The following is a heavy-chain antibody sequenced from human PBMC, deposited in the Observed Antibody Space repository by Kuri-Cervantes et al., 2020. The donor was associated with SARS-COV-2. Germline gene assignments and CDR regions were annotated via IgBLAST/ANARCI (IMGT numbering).Heavy chain of an antibody. D-gene: IGHD3-16*02. V-gene: IGHV4-4*02. CDR2: IYHSGST. CDR1: GGSISSSNW. J-gene: IGHJ4*02. Sequence: SCAVSGGSISSSNWWSWVRQPPGKGLEWIGEIYHSGSTNYNPSLKSRVTVSVDTSKNQFSLKLSSVTAADTAVYYCAGGNYGYVWGSYRPFGGNDFWGQGTLVTVSS. CDR3: AGGNYGYVWGSYRPFGGNDF.